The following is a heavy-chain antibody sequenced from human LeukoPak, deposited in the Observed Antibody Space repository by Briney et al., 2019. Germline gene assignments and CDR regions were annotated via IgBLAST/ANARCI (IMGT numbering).Heavy chain of an antibody. CDR3: ARERWLQSGYFDY. CDR1: GFTFSSYS. D-gene: IGHD4-4*01. CDR2: ISSSGSYI. Sequence: GGSLRLSCAASGFTFSSYSMNWVRQAPGKGLEWVSSISSSGSYIYYADSVKGRFTISRDNAKNSLYLQMNSLRAEDTAVYYCARERWLQSGYFDYWGQGTLVTVSS. V-gene: IGHV3-21*04. J-gene: IGHJ4*02.